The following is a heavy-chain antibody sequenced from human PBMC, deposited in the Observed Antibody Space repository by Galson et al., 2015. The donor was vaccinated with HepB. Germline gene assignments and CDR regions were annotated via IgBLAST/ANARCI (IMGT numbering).Heavy chain of an antibody. Sequence: SLRLSCAASGFTFSSYWMSWVRQVPGKGLEWVANIKQDGSEKYYVDSVKGRFTISRDNAKNSLYLQMNSLRAEDTAVYYCAKGSYSSGWYVDYFDYWGQGTLVTVSS. CDR2: IKQDGSEK. D-gene: IGHD6-19*01. V-gene: IGHV3-7*03. CDR3: AKGSYSSGWYVDYFDY. CDR1: GFTFSSYW. J-gene: IGHJ4*02.